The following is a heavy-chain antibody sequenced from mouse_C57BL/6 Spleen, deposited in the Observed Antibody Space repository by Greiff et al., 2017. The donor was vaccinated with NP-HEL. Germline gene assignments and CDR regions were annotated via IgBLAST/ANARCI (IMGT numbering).Heavy chain of an antibody. CDR2: IDPSDSYT. CDR3: ARKPQGGYYAMDY. Sequence: VQLVESGAELVMPGASVKLSCKASGYTFTSYWMHWVKQRPGQGLEWIGEIDPSDSYTNYNQKLKGKSTLTVDKSSSTAYMQLSSLTSEDSAVYYCARKPQGGYYAMDYWGQGTSVTVSS. CDR1: GYTFTSYW. J-gene: IGHJ4*01. V-gene: IGHV1-69*01.